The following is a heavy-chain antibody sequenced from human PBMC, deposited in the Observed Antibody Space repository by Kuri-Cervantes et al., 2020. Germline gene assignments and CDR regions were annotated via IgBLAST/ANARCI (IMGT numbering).Heavy chain of an antibody. J-gene: IGHJ4*02. CDR2: IYYSGST. CDR1: GGSISSYY. CDR3: ARGVGYSSSWSDY. D-gene: IGHD6-13*01. V-gene: IGHV4-59*13. Sequence: SETLSLTCTVSGGSISSYYWSWIRQPPGKGLEWIGYIYYSGSTNYNPSLKSRVTISVDTSKNQFSLKLSSVTAADTAVYYCARGVGYSSSWSDYWGQGTLVTVSS.